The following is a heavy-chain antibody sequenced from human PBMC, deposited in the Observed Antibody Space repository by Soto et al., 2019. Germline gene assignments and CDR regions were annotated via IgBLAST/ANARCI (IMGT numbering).Heavy chain of an antibody. CDR2: IIPIFGTA. D-gene: IGHD6-13*01. CDR3: ATFTSSIAAAGTFDY. J-gene: IGHJ4*02. CDR1: GGTFSSYA. V-gene: IGHV1-69*13. Sequence: ASVKVSCKASGGTFSSYAISWVRQAPGQGLEWTGGIIPIFGTANYAQKFQGRVTITADESTSTAYMELSSLRSEDTAVYYCATFTSSIAAAGTFDYWGQGTLVTVSS.